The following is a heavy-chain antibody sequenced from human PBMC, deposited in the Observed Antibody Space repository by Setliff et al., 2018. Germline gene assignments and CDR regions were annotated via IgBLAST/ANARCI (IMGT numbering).Heavy chain of an antibody. J-gene: IGHJ3*02. Sequence: PGGSLRLSCAASGFTFSSYGMHWVRQAPGKGLEWVAFIRYDGSGKYYVDSVKGRFTISRDNAKNSLYLQMNSLRAEDTAMYYCARDLDTAMTRGAFDIWGQGTMVTVSS. CDR2: IRYDGSGK. V-gene: IGHV3-30*02. CDR1: GFTFSSYG. CDR3: ARDLDTAMTRGAFDI. D-gene: IGHD5-18*01.